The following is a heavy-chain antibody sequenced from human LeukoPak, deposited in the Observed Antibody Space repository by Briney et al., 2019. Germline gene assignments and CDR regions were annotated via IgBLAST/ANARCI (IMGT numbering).Heavy chain of an antibody. D-gene: IGHD3-16*01. V-gene: IGHV3-69-1*02. CDR1: GFTFSDYY. J-gene: IGHJ4*02. CDR3: VRYLSDGDYFDY. Sequence: GGSLRLSCAASGFTFSDYYMNWVRQAPGKGLEWLSYISGGVSGGGKSIYYAASVKGRFTISRDNAKNSLYLQMNSLRAEDTAVYYCVRYLSDGDYFDYWGQGTLVTVSS. CDR2: ISGGVSGGGKSI.